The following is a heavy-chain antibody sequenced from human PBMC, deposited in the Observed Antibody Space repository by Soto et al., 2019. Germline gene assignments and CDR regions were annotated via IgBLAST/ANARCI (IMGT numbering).Heavy chain of an antibody. CDR2: IYYSGST. V-gene: IGHV4-59*01. CDR1: GGSISSYY. Sequence: SETLSLTCTVSGGSISSYYLSWIRQPPGKGLEWIGYIYYSGSTNYNPSLKSRVTISVDTSKNQFSLKLSSVTAADTAVYYCARESRGDCYYYGMDVWGQGTTVTVSS. J-gene: IGHJ6*02. CDR3: ARESRGDCYYYGMDV.